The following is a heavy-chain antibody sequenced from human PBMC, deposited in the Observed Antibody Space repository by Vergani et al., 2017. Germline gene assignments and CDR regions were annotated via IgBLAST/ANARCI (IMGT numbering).Heavy chain of an antibody. CDR1: GFTFSSYA. D-gene: IGHD5-12*01. Sequence: EVQLLESGGGLVQPGGSLRLSCAASGFTFSSYAMSWVRQAPGKGLEWVSAISGSGGSTYYADSVKGRFTISRDNSKNTLYLQMNSLSAEDTAVYYCARIEWDPGAFDYWGEGTLVTVSS. CDR2: ISGSGGST. V-gene: IGHV3-23*01. J-gene: IGHJ4*02. CDR3: ARIEWDPGAFDY.